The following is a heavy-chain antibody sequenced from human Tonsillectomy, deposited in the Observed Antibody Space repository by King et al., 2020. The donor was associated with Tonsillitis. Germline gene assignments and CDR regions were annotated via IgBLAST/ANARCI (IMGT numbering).Heavy chain of an antibody. CDR1: GFTFNSYG. D-gene: IGHD1-26*01. CDR2: IWYDGSKK. Sequence: VQLVESGGGVVQPGRSLRLSCAASGFTFNSYGMNWVRQAPGKGLEWVAVIWYDGSKKFYADSVKGRFTISRDTSNNTLYLQMNSLRAEDAAVYYCARAMPGYSCCDLWGRGTLVTVSS. J-gene: IGHJ2*01. V-gene: IGHV3-33*08. CDR3: ARAMPGYSCCDL.